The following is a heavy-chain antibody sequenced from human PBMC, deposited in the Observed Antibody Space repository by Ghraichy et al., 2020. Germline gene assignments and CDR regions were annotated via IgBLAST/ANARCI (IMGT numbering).Heavy chain of an antibody. CDR3: ATQDPIAETNWFDP. Sequence: ASVKVSCKASGYTFTGYYMHWVRQAPGQGLEWMGWINPNSGGTNYAQKFQGRVTMTRDTSISTAYMELSRLRSDDTAVYYCATQDPIAETNWFDPWGQGTLVTVSS. V-gene: IGHV1-2*02. CDR2: INPNSGGT. J-gene: IGHJ5*02. D-gene: IGHD6-13*01. CDR1: GYTFTGYY.